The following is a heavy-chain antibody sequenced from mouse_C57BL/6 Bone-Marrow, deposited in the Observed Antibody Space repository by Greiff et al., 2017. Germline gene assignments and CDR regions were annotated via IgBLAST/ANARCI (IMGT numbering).Heavy chain of an antibody. Sequence: QVQLQQSGAELARPGASVKLSCKASGYTFTSYGISWVKQRTGQGLEWIGELYPRSGNTYYNEKFKGKATLTADKSSSTAYMELRSLTSEDSAVYFCAREATTVVGRYAMDYWGQGTSVTVSS. CDR3: AREATTVVGRYAMDY. CDR1: GYTFTSYG. CDR2: LYPRSGNT. J-gene: IGHJ4*01. V-gene: IGHV1-81*01. D-gene: IGHD1-1*01.